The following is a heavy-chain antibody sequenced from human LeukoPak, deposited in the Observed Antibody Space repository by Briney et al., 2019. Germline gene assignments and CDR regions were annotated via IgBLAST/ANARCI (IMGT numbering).Heavy chain of an antibody. CDR2: ISGSGGST. V-gene: IGHV3-23*01. J-gene: IGHJ4*02. Sequence: PGGSLRLSCAASGFTFSSYAMSWVRQAPGKGLEWVSAISGSGGSTYYADSVKGRFTISRDNSKNTLYLQMNSLRAEDTAVYYCARDRGVQTYYYDSSGLGYWGQGTLVTVSS. CDR1: GFTFSSYA. CDR3: ARDRGVQTYYYDSSGLGY. D-gene: IGHD3-22*01.